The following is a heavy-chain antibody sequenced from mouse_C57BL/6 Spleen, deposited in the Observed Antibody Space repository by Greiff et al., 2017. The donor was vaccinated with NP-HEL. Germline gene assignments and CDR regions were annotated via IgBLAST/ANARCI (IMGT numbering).Heavy chain of an antibody. CDR2: IYPGSGST. J-gene: IGHJ2*01. D-gene: IGHD2-4*01. CDR3: ARDNDYDRPLGY. CDR1: GYTFTSYW. Sequence: QVQLQQPGAELVKPGASVKMSCKASGYTFTSYWITWVKQRPGQGLEWIGDIYPGSGSTNYNEKFKSKATLTVDTSSSTAYMQLSSLTSEDSAVYYCARDNDYDRPLGYWGQGTTLTVSS. V-gene: IGHV1-55*01.